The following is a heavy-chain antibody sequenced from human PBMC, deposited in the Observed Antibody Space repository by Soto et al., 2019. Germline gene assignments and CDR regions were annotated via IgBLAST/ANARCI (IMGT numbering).Heavy chain of an antibody. V-gene: IGHV2-5*02. J-gene: IGHJ3*02. CDR3: AHRSFLLWFGELFLGKALEAFEI. Sequence: QITLKESGPTLVKPTQTLTLTCTFSGFSLSTSGVGVGWIRQPPGKALEWLALIYWDDDKRYSPSLKSRLTITKDTSKNQVVLTMTNMDPVDTATYYCAHRSFLLWFGELFLGKALEAFEIWGQGTMVTVSS. CDR1: GFSLSTSGVG. CDR2: IYWDDDK. D-gene: IGHD3-10*01.